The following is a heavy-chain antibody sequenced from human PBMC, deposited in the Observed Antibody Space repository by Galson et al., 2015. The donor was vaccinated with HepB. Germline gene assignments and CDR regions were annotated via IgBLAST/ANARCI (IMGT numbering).Heavy chain of an antibody. J-gene: IGHJ3*02. CDR1: GFTFNHAW. CDR2: IKSNIDGGTT. V-gene: IGHV3-15*01. CDR3: ATDVPLTGGGALNI. Sequence: SLRLSCAASGFTFNHAWMVWVRQAPGQGLEWVGLIKSNIDGGTTDYAAPVKGRLSISRDDSKNTLYLQMNSLATEDTAVYYCATDVPLTGGGALNIWGQGTMLSVSS. D-gene: IGHD3-16*01.